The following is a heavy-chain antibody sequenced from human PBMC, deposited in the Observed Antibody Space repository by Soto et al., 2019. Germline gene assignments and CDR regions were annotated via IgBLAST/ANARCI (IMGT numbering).Heavy chain of an antibody. J-gene: IGHJ4*02. CDR2: IYWDDDK. V-gene: IGHV2-5*02. CDR1: EFSFTTDGMG. Sequence: QITLKESGPTLVQPTQTLTLTCTFSEFSFTTDGMGVGWIRQPPGKALEWLALIYWDDDKRFSPSLKRRLTSTKDAYSNQVFLTLNNMDPADTATYYWAHVYCAASGTRYYFDYWGPGTGVSVSS. CDR3: AHVYCAASGTRYYFDY. D-gene: IGHD1-7*01.